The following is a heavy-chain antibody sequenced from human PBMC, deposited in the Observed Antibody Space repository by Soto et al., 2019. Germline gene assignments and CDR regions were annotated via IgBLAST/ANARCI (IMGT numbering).Heavy chain of an antibody. D-gene: IGHD6-19*01. V-gene: IGHV1-8*01. J-gene: IGHJ4*02. CDR2: MNPNSGNT. CDR1: GYTFTSYD. Sequence: ASVKVSCKASGYTFTSYDINWVRQATGQGLEWMGWMNPNSGNTGYAQKFQGRVTMTRNTSISTAYMELSSLRSEDTAVYYCARGLHYSSGWYLTRGYYFDYWGQGTLVTV. CDR3: ARGLHYSSGWYLTRGYYFDY.